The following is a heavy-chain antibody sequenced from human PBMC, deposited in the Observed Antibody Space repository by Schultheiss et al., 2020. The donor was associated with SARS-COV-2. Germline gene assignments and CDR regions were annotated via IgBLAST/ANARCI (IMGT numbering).Heavy chain of an antibody. V-gene: IGHV3-48*01. CDR1: GFTFGSYG. CDR3: AKLTGTSCYSAVDV. Sequence: GGSLRLSCAASGFTFGSYGMHWVRQAPGKGLEWVSYISSSGSTIYYADSVKGRFTISRDNSKNTLYLQMDGLRAEDTAVYYCAKLTGTSCYSAVDVWGQGTSVTVSS. D-gene: IGHD2-15*01. CDR2: ISSSGSTI. J-gene: IGHJ6*02.